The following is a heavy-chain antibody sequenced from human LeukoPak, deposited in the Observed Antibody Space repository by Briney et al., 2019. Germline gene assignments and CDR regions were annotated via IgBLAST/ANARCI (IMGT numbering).Heavy chain of an antibody. J-gene: IGHJ4*02. D-gene: IGHD3-10*01. Sequence: GGSLRLSCAVSGFIFSKYGMHWVRHAPGKGLEWVTFIRYDGTNQFYADSVKGRFTISRDNSKNTLYLQMNSLRPEDTAVYFCAKDEFEDTSLVFDNKGQGTLVTLSS. V-gene: IGHV3-30*02. CDR1: GFIFSKYG. CDR2: IRYDGTNQ. CDR3: AKDEFEDTSLVFDN.